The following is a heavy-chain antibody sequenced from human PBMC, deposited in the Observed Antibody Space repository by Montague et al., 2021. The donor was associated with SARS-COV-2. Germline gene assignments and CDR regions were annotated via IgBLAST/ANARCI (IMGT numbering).Heavy chain of an antibody. Sequence: SLRLSCAASGFTFSSYAMSWVRQAPGKGLEWVSVIYSGGSSTYYADSVKGRFTISRDNSKNTLYLQMNSLRAEDTAVYYCAKDAYIVGATTPSHYYYYGMDVWGQGTTVTVSS. J-gene: IGHJ6*02. V-gene: IGHV3-23*03. CDR2: IYSGGSST. CDR1: GFTFSSYA. D-gene: IGHD1-26*01. CDR3: AKDAYIVGATTPSHYYYYGMDV.